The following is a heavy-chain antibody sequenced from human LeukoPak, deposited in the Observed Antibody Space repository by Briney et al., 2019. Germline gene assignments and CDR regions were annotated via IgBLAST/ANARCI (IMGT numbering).Heavy chain of an antibody. V-gene: IGHV3-23*01. Sequence: GGSLRLSCAASGFTFSSYAMSWVRQAPGKGLEWVSAISGSGGSTYYADSVKGRFTISRDNSKNTLYLQMNSLRAEDTAVYYCAKVGWRAVAGTGVDYWGQGTLVTVSS. J-gene: IGHJ4*02. CDR3: AKVGWRAVAGTGVDY. D-gene: IGHD6-19*01. CDR2: ISGSGGST. CDR1: GFTFSSYA.